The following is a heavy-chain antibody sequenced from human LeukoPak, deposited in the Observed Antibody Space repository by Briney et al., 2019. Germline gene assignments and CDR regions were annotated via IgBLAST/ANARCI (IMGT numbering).Heavy chain of an antibody. CDR3: ARAAYVLQFLLDV. J-gene: IGHJ6*04. CDR1: GYTFTSYD. Sequence: GASVKVSCKASGYTFTSYDINWVRQATGQGLEWMGWMNPNSGNTGYAQKFQGRVTITRNTSISAAYMELSSLSSEDTAVYYCARAAYVLQFLLDVWGKGTTVSVSS. V-gene: IGHV1-8*03. D-gene: IGHD3-3*01. CDR2: MNPNSGNT.